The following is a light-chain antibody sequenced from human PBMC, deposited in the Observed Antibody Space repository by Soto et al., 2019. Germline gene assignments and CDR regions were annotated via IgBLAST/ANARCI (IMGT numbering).Light chain of an antibody. CDR2: DAS. CDR1: QSVSSN. J-gene: IGKJ5*01. CDR3: QQRSNWPIT. Sequence: EIVLTQSPATLSLSPGERATLSCRASQSVSSNLAWYQQNPGQAPRLLIYDASNRATGIPARFSGSGSGTDFTLTISRLEPEDFALYYCQQRSNWPITFGQGTRLEIK. V-gene: IGKV3-11*01.